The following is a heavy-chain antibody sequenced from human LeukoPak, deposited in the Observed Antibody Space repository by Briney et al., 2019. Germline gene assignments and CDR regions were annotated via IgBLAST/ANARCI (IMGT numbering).Heavy chain of an antibody. D-gene: IGHD3-22*01. CDR1: GGTFSSYA. Sequence: GSSVKVSCKASGGTFSSYAISWVRQAPGQGLEWMGRIIPIFGTANYAQKFQGRVTITTDESTSTAYVELSSLRSEDTAVYYCAGGPYDSSHFDYWGQGTLVTVSS. J-gene: IGHJ4*02. V-gene: IGHV1-69*05. CDR2: IIPIFGTA. CDR3: AGGPYDSSHFDY.